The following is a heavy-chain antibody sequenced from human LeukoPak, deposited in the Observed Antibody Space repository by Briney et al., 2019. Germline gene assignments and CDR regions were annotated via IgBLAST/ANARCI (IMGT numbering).Heavy chain of an antibody. CDR1: GFTFSGYA. J-gene: IGHJ5*02. CDR3: AKGGYYDSSGYINCFDP. CDR2: ISSSGGST. V-gene: IGHV3-23*01. Sequence: GGSLRLSCAASGFTFSGYAMSWVRQAPRKWLEWVSTISSSGGSTYYADSVKGRFTISRDNSKNTLYLQMNSLRAEDRAVYYCAKGGYYDSSGYINCFDPWGQGTLVTVSS. D-gene: IGHD3-22*01.